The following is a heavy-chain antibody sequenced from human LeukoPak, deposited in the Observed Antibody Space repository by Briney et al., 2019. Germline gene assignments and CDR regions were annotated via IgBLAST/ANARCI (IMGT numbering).Heavy chain of an antibody. CDR3: ASQRKTGEPYYFDY. V-gene: IGHV4-39*02. CDR2: IYYSGNT. J-gene: IGHJ4*02. Sequence: SETLSLTCNVTGGSISSSYYYWGWIRQPPGEGLEWIGSIYYSGNTYYNPSLKSRVTISVDTSKNHFSLELNSVTAAGTAVYYCASQRKTGEPYYFDYWGQGTLVTVSS. D-gene: IGHD7-27*01. CDR1: GGSISSSYYY.